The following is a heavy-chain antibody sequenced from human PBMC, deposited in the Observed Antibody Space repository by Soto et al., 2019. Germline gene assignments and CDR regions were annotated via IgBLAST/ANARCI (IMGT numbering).Heavy chain of an antibody. J-gene: IGHJ5*02. CDR2: ISGSGGST. V-gene: IGHV3-23*01. Sequence: GGSLRLSCAASGFTFSNYAMTWVRQAPGKGLEWVSVISGSGGSTYYADSVKGRFTISRDNSKNTVYLKMNSLRAEDTAIYYCEKVGGRGIRRWFGPKWFDTWGQGTLVTVSS. CDR1: GFTFSNYA. D-gene: IGHD3-10*01. CDR3: EKVGGRGIRRWFGPKWFDT.